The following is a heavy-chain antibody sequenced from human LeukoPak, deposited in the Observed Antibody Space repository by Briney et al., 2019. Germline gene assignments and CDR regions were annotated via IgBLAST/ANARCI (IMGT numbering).Heavy chain of an antibody. CDR1: GGSISSSSYY. Sequence: SETLSLTCTVSGGSISSSSYYWGWIRQPPGKGLEWIGSIYYSGSTYYNPSLKSRVTISVDTSKNQFSLKLGSVTAADTAVYYCARMGMAARAYYFDYWGQGTLVTVSS. CDR3: ARMGMAARAYYFDY. J-gene: IGHJ4*02. V-gene: IGHV4-39*07. D-gene: IGHD6-13*01. CDR2: IYYSGST.